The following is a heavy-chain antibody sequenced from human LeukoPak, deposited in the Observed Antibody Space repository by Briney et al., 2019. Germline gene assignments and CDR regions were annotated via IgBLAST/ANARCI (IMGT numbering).Heavy chain of an antibody. CDR1: GGTFSSYA. D-gene: IGHD5-18*01. CDR2: IIPIFGTA. Sequence: ASVKVSCKASGGTFSSYAISWVRQAPEQGLEWMGGIIPIFGTANYAQKFQGRVTTTTDESTSTAYMELSSLRSEDTAVYYCATEYSYGLPVAFDIWGQGTMVTVSS. CDR3: ATEYSYGLPVAFDI. J-gene: IGHJ3*02. V-gene: IGHV1-69*05.